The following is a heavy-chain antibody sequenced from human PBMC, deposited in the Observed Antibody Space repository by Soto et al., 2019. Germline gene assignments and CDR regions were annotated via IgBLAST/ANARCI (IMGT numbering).Heavy chain of an antibody. J-gene: IGHJ4*02. Sequence: SETLSLTCTVSGGSISNYYWSWIRQPPGKGLEWIGFIYYRGSTDYNPSLKSRVTISVDTSKNQFSLKLSSVTAADTAVYYCARAAVDTVIDYWGQGTLVTVSS. D-gene: IGHD5-18*01. CDR1: GGSISNYY. CDR2: IYYRGST. CDR3: ARAAVDTVIDY. V-gene: IGHV4-59*01.